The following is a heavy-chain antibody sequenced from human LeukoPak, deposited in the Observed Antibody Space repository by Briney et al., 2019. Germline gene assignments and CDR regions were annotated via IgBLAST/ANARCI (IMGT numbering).Heavy chain of an antibody. CDR3: TRDGHPSKHVAGTLYYYYGMDV. Sequence: PGRSLRLSCTASGFTFGDYAMSWVRQAPGKGLEWVGFTRSKAYGGTTEYAASVKGRFTISRDDSKSIAYLQMNSLKTEDTAVYYCTRDGHPSKHVAGTLYYYYGMDVWGKGTTVTVSS. V-gene: IGHV3-49*04. CDR2: TRSKAYGGTT. D-gene: IGHD6-19*01. J-gene: IGHJ6*04. CDR1: GFTFGDYA.